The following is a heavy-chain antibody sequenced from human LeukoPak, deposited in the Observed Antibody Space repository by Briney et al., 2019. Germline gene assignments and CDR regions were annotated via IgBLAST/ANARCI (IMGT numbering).Heavy chain of an antibody. CDR3: ARGPGASVDF. Sequence: SETLSLTCAVYGGSIRGYYWSWIRQPPGKGLEWIGEINHSGSPNYNPSLESRVTISEDTSKNHFSPMLRSVTAADTAEYYCARGPGASVDFWGQGTLVTVSS. D-gene: IGHD2-2*01. V-gene: IGHV4-34*01. CDR2: INHSGSP. J-gene: IGHJ4*02. CDR1: GGSIRGYY.